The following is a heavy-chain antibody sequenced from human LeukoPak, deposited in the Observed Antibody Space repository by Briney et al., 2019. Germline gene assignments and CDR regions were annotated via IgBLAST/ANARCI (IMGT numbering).Heavy chain of an antibody. D-gene: IGHD3-3*01. CDR3: ARDFGYYDFWSGYSYYYYYYGMDV. CDR1: GGTFSSYA. J-gene: IGHJ6*02. V-gene: IGHV1-18*01. Sequence: ASVKVSCKASGGTFSSYAISWVRQAPGQGLEWMGWISAYNGNTNYAQKLQGRVTMTTDTSTSTAYMELRSLRSDDTAVYYCARDFGYYDFWSGYSYYYYYYGMDVWGQGTTVTVSS. CDR2: ISAYNGNT.